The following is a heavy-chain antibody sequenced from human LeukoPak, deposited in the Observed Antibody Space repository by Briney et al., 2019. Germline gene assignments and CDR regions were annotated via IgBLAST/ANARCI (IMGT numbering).Heavy chain of an antibody. Sequence: YPGGSLRLSCAASGFTFSSYAMSWVRQAPGKGLEWVSAISGSGGSTYYADSVKGRFTISRDNSKNTLYLQMNSLRAEDTAVYYCAKDDKQTHLSSGYSLYFDYWGQGTLVTVSS. CDR1: GFTFSSYA. D-gene: IGHD3-22*01. CDR3: AKDDKQTHLSSGYSLYFDY. J-gene: IGHJ4*02. V-gene: IGHV3-23*01. CDR2: ISGSGGST.